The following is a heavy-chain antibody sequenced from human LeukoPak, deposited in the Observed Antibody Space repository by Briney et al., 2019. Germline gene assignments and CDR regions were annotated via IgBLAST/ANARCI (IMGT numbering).Heavy chain of an antibody. CDR2: ISGSGLNT. J-gene: IGHJ4*02. CDR3: VKDIGTVGASPFDY. CDR1: GFTFSNHA. D-gene: IGHD1-26*01. V-gene: IGHV3-23*01. Sequence: GGSLRLSCAASGFTFSNHALGWVRQAPGKGLEWVSVISGSGLNTYYTDSVEGRFTISRDNSKNTLSLQMNSLRVEDTALYYCVKDIGTVGASPFDYWGQGTLVSVSS.